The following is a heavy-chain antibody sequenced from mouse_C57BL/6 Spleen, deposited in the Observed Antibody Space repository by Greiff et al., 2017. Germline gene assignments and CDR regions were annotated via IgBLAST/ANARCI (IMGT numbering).Heavy chain of an antibody. CDR2: IWSGGST. D-gene: IGHD3-3*01. J-gene: IGHJ2*01. CDR1: GFSLTSYG. V-gene: IGHV2-2*01. Sequence: VQGVESGPGLVQPSQSLSITCTVSGFSLTSYGVHWVRQSPGQGLEWLGVIWSGGSTDYHAAFISRLSISKDNSKSQVFCKMNSLQAYDTAIYYCARSGTRGAFDYWGQGTTLTVSS. CDR3: ARSGTRGAFDY.